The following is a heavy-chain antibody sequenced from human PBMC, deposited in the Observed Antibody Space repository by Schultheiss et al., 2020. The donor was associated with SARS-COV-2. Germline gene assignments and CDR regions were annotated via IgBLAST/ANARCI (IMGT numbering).Heavy chain of an antibody. CDR2: IWYDGSNK. CDR1: GFTFGDYA. Sequence: GGSLRLSCTASGFTFGDYAMSWVRQAPGKGLEWVAVIWYDGSNKYYADSVKGRFTISRDNSKNTLYLQMNSLRAEDTAVYYCARRRAAAFDYWGQGTLVTVSS. J-gene: IGHJ4*02. V-gene: IGHV3-30*04. CDR3: ARRRAAAFDY. D-gene: IGHD6-13*01.